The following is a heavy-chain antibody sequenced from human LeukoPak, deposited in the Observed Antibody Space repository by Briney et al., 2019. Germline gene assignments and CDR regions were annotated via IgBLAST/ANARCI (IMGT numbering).Heavy chain of an antibody. V-gene: IGHV3-23*01. J-gene: IGHJ4*02. CDR2: ISGGGGST. CDR1: GFTFSSYG. D-gene: IGHD6-13*01. CDR3: VRGAYSSSWLNFDY. Sequence: TGGSLRLSCAASGFTFSSYGMSWVRQAPGKGLEWVSAISGGGGSTYYADSVKGRFTVSRDNSKNTLYLQMNSLRAEDTAVYYCVRGAYSSSWLNFDYWGQGTLVTVSS.